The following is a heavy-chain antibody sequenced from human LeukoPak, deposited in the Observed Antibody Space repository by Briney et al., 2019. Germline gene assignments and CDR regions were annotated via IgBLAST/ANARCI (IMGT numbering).Heavy chain of an antibody. V-gene: IGHV4-4*07. CDR1: GGSISSYY. CDR2: IYYTGST. Sequence: PSETLSLTCTVSGGSISSYYWSWIRQPAGKGLEWIGRIYYTGSTNYNPSLKSRVTISVDTSKNQFSLKLSSVTAADTAVYYCARHYGSGKPWFDYWGQGTLVTVSS. D-gene: IGHD3-10*01. J-gene: IGHJ4*02. CDR3: ARHYGSGKPWFDY.